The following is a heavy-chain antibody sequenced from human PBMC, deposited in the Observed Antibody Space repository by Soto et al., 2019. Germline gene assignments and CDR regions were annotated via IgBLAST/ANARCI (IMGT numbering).Heavy chain of an antibody. CDR3: ARGGIQLSYAFDY. J-gene: IGHJ4*02. V-gene: IGHV4-4*07. D-gene: IGHD5-18*01. Sequence: SETLSLTCSVSGTSVSNYYWSWIRQPAGKGLEHIGRIYTSGSTSYNPSLKSRVTMSMDTSQTQIYLNLTSVTAADTAVYYCARGGIQLSYAFDYWGPGILVTVSS. CDR2: IYTSGST. CDR1: GTSVSNYY.